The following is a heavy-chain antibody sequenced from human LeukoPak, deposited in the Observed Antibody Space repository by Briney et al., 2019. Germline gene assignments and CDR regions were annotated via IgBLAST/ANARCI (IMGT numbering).Heavy chain of an antibody. CDR2: FDPEDGET. CDR3: ARGGNGLPQTYNWFDP. CDR1: GYTLTELS. J-gene: IGHJ5*02. D-gene: IGHD4-23*01. Sequence: ASVKVSCKVSGYTLTELSMHWVRQAPGKGLEWMGGFDPEDGETIYTQKFQGRVTMTEDTSTDTAYMELSRLISDDTAVYYCARGGNGLPQTYNWFDPWGQGTLVTVSS. V-gene: IGHV1-24*01.